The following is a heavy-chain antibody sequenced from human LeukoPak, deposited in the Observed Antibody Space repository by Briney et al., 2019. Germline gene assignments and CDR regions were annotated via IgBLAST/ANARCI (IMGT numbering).Heavy chain of an antibody. CDR1: GFTFSDYY. J-gene: IGHJ1*01. CDR2: ISSSSSDT. D-gene: IGHD1-26*01. Sequence: GGSLRLSCAASGFTFSDYYLTWIRQAPGKGPEWVSYISSSSSDTNYADSVRGRFTISRDNANKSLYLQMNSLRDEDTAVYYCARVGATWYFQHWGQGALVTVSS. V-gene: IGHV3-11*06. CDR3: ARVGATWYFQH.